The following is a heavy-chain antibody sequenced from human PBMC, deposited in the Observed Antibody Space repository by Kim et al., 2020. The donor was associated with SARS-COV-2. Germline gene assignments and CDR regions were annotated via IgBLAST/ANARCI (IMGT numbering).Heavy chain of an antibody. CDR3: ARDHPRGAAAGTGY. CDR1: GYSISSGYY. J-gene: IGHJ4*02. CDR2: IYHSGST. V-gene: IGHV4-38-2*02. Sequence: SETLSLTCTVSGYSISSGYYWGWIRQPPGKGLEWIGSIYHSGSTYYNPSLKSRVTISVDTSKNQFSLKLSSVTADTAVYYCARDHPRGAAAGTGYWGQGTLVTVSS. D-gene: IGHD6-13*01.